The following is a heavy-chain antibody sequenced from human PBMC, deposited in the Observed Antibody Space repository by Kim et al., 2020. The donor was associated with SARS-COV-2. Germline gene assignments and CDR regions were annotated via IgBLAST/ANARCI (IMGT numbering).Heavy chain of an antibody. CDR1: GGSISSSSYY. J-gene: IGHJ3*02. V-gene: IGHV4-39*07. Sequence: SETLSLTCTVSGGSISSSSYYWGWLRQPPGKGLEWIGSSYYSGSTYYNPSLKSRATISVDTSKNQFSLKLSSVTAAETAVYYCERGRYGVITAFPFDIWG. D-gene: IGHD3-22*01. CDR3: ERGRYGVITAFPFDI. CDR2: SYYSGST.